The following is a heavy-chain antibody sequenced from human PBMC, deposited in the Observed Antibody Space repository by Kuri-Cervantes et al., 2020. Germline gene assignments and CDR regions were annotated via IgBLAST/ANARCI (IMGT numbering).Heavy chain of an antibody. CDR1: GYTFNTFG. CDR3: ARGGYCTNGVCYREYYMDV. Sequence: ASVKVSCKASGYTFNTFGINWIRQAPGQGLEWMGWISGYNGTTKYAQKFQGRVTITADKSTSTAYMELSSLRSEDTAVYYCARGGYCTNGVCYREYYMDVWGKGTTVTVSS. V-gene: IGHV1-18*04. J-gene: IGHJ6*03. D-gene: IGHD2-8*01. CDR2: ISGYNGTT.